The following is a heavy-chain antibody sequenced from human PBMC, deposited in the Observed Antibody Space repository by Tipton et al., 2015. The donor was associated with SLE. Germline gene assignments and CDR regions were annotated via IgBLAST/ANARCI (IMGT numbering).Heavy chain of an antibody. V-gene: IGHV1-18*01. Sequence: QLVQSGAEVKKPGASVKVSCKASGYTFTSYGISWVRQAPGQGLEWMGWINVYNGNTKYAQSLQGRVTMTTDTSTRTAYMELKNLRSDDTAVYYCARDPYPYHSGTPLWGQGTLVTVST. CDR1: GYTFTSYG. CDR3: ARDPYPYHSGTPL. D-gene: IGHD2-15*01. J-gene: IGHJ4*02. CDR2: INVYNGNT.